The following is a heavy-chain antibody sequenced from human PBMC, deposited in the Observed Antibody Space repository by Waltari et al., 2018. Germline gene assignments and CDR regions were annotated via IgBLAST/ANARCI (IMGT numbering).Heavy chain of an antibody. CDR3: ARGRSSGWTRVFDWYFDL. J-gene: IGHJ2*01. Sequence: QVQLQQWGAGLLKPSETLSLTCAVYGGSFSGYYWSWIRQPPGKGLEWIGEINHSGSTNYNPSLKSRVTISVDTSKNQFSLKLGSVTAADTAVYYGARGRSSGWTRVFDWYFDLWGRGTLVTVSS. V-gene: IGHV4-34*01. CDR2: INHSGST. CDR1: GGSFSGYY. D-gene: IGHD6-19*01.